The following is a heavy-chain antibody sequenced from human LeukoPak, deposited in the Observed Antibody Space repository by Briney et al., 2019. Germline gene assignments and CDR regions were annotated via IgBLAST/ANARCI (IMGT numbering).Heavy chain of an antibody. D-gene: IGHD6-19*01. CDR3: ARAPYGSGWPLLGMDV. CDR1: GFTFGDHA. V-gene: IGHV3-49*04. CDR2: IRSKAYGGGT. Sequence: GGSLRLSCTGSGFTFGDHAMSWVRQAPGKGLEWVGFIRSKAYGGGTEYAAPVKGRFTISRDDSKSIAYLQMNSLKTEDTAVYYCARAPYGSGWPLLGMDVWGQGTTVTVSS. J-gene: IGHJ6*02.